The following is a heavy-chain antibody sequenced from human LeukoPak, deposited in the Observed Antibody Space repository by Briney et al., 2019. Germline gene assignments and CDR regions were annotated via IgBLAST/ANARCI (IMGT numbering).Heavy chain of an antibody. CDR2: ISGSGGST. V-gene: IGHV3-23*01. CDR1: GFTFSSYA. J-gene: IGHJ4*02. D-gene: IGHD3-10*01. CDR3: AKARHSDGSGTSTFDY. Sequence: GGSLRLSCAASGFTFSSYAMSWVRQAPGKGLEWVSAISGSGGSTYYADSVKGRFTISRDNSKNTLYLQMNSLRAEDTAVYYCAKARHSDGSGTSTFDYCGQRTLVTVSS.